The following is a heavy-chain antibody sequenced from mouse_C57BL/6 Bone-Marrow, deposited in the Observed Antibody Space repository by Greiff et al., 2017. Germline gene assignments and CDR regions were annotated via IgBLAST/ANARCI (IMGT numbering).Heavy chain of an antibody. D-gene: IGHD1-1*01. CDR3: ASHYYGSSYDFDY. Sequence: VKLMESGPGLVQPSQRLSITCTVSGFSLTSYGVHWVRQSPGKGLEWLGVIWSGGSTDYNAAFISRLSISKDNSKSQVFFKMNSLQADDTAIYYCASHYYGSSYDFDYWGQGTTLTVSS. V-gene: IGHV2-2*01. CDR1: GFSLTSYG. CDR2: IWSGGST. J-gene: IGHJ2*01.